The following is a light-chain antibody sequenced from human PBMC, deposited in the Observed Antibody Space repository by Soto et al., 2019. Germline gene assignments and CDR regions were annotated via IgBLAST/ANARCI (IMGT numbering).Light chain of an antibody. CDR3: QHFKNWPPTVT. CDR1: QTLSSN. J-gene: IGKJ3*01. CDR2: GAS. Sequence: EIMMTQSPATLSVSPGERVTLSCRAPQTLSSNLAWYQQRPGQAPRLLIYGASIRATGVPARFSGSGSGSEFTLTSSSLQSDDFGIYYCQHFKNWPPTVTFGPGTKVDLK. V-gene: IGKV3D-15*01.